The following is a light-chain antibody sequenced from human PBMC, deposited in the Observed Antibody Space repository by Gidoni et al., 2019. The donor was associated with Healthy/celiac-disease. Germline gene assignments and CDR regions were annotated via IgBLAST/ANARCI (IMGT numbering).Light chain of an antibody. CDR1: QSVSSSY. J-gene: IGKJ2*01. Sequence: EIVLTQSPGTLSLSPGERATLSCRASQSVSSSYLAWYQQKPGQDPRLLIYGAASRATGIPDRVSGSGSGTDFTLTISRLEPEDFAVYYCQQYGSSPLYTFGQGTKLEIK. CDR3: QQYGSSPLYT. V-gene: IGKV3-20*01. CDR2: GAA.